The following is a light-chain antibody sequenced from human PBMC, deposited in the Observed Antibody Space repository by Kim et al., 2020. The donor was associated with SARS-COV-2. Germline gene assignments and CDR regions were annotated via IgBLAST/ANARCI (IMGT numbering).Light chain of an antibody. J-gene: IGKJ4*01. CDR3: QQFNSYPLT. V-gene: IGKV1-13*02. CDR1: QGISGA. Sequence: SASVGDRVTMSCRATQGISGALAWYQQKPGIGTKLLSFDAATVESGVASRFSGSGSGTEFILTISSLQPEDFATYYCQQFNSYPLTFGGGTKLEI. CDR2: DAA.